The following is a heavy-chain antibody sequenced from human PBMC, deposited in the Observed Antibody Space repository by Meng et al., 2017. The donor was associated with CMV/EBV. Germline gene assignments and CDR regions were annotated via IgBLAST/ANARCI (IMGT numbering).Heavy chain of an antibody. Sequence: SETLSLTCAVYGGSFSGYYWSWIRQPPGKGLEWIGEINHSGSTNYNPSLKSRVTISVDTSKNQFSLKLSSVTAADTAVYYCARGFSWGARQLVRRNWFDPWGQGTLVTVSS. CDR1: GGSFSGYY. CDR2: INHSGST. V-gene: IGHV4-34*01. CDR3: ARGFSWGARQLVRRNWFDP. D-gene: IGHD6-13*01. J-gene: IGHJ5*02.